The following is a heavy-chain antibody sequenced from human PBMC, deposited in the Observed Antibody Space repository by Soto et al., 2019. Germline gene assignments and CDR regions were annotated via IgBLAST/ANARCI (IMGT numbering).Heavy chain of an antibody. V-gene: IGHV5-51*01. CDR3: ATSAGVVVVAATDAFDI. J-gene: IGHJ3*02. CDR2: IYPGDSDT. Sequence: PGESLKISCKGSGYSFTSYWIGWVRQMPGKGLEWMGIIYPGDSDTRYSPSFQGQATISADKSISTAYLQWSSLKASDTAMYYCATSAGVVVVAATDAFDIWGQGTMVTVSS. CDR1: GYSFTSYW. D-gene: IGHD2-15*01.